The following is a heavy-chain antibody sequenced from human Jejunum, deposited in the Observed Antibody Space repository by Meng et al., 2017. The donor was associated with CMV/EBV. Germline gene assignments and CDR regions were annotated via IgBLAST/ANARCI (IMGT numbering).Heavy chain of an antibody. D-gene: IGHD2-2*01. V-gene: IGHV2-5*02. CDR3: ALFTRSWFDP. CDR1: GFSLSTSEVG. Sequence: ITFKASCTTLVKPTQTLTLTCTFSGFSLSTSEVGVGWIRQPPGKALEWLAVIYWDDDKRYSPSLKSRLTITKDTSKNQVVLTLTNMDPVDTATYYCALFTRSWFDPWGQETLVTVSS. CDR2: IYWDDDK. J-gene: IGHJ5*02.